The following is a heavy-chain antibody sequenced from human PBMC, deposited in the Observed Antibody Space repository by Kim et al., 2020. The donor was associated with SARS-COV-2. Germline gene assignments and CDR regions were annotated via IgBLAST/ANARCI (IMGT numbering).Heavy chain of an antibody. J-gene: IGHJ4*02. CDR3: ARIGADSGYLDY. Sequence: YYSDSVKGRFPISRDNSKNTLYLQRIGLRAADTAVYCCARIGADSGYLDYWGQGTLVTVSS. D-gene: IGHD1-26*01. V-gene: IGHV3-66*01.